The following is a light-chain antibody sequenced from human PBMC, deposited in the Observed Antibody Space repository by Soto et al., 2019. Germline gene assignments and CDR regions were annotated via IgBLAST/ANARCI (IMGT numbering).Light chain of an antibody. J-gene: IGLJ1*01. CDR1: STNVGGYNF. CDR2: DVT. CDR3: CSYAGSYTFYI. V-gene: IGLV2-11*01. Sequence: QSALTQPRSVSGSPGQSVTISCTGTSTNVGGYNFVSWYQHHPGKAPKLIIYDVTKGPSGVPDRFSGSKSAFTASLTISGLQAEDEAVYYCCSYAGSYTFYIFGTGTKVTVL.